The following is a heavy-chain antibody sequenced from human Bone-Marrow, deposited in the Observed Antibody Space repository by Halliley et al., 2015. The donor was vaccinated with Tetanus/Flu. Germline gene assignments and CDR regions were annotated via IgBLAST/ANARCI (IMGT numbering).Heavy chain of an antibody. CDR1: GGSISGYRSY. J-gene: IGHJ3*02. Sequence: TLSLTCIVSGGSISGYRSYWGWIRQPPGKGLEWIGNVYNTGSTYYKPSLKSRVTISVDTSKNQFSLKLSSVTAAETAVYYCARLDTSREENAFDTWGQGAVVTVSS. D-gene: IGHD5-18*01. V-gene: IGHV4-39*01. CDR3: ARLDTSREENAFDT. CDR2: VYNTGST.